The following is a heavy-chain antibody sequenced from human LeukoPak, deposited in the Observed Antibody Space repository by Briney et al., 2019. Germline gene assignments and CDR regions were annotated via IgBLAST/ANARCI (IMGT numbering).Heavy chain of an antibody. J-gene: IGHJ4*02. V-gene: IGHV4-39*01. CDR1: GGSISSSSYY. Sequence: PSETLSLTCTVSGGSISSSSYYWGWIRQPPGKGLEWIGGIYYRGSTHYNPSLKSRVTISVDTSKNQFSLKLSSVTAADTAVYYCARPHSSSWYAYDYWGQGTLVTVSS. CDR2: IYYRGST. D-gene: IGHD6-13*01. CDR3: ARPHSSSWYAYDY.